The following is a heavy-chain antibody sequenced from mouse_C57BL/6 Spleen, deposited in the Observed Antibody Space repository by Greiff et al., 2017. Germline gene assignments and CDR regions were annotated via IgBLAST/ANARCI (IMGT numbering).Heavy chain of an antibody. D-gene: IGHD1-1*01. J-gene: IGHJ4*01. V-gene: IGHV1-82*01. CDR1: GYAFSSSW. Sequence: QVQLQQSGPELVKPGASVKISCKASGYAFSSSWMNWVKQRPGQGLEWIGRIYPGDGDTNYNRKFKGKATLTADTSSSTAYMQLSSLTSVDSAVYSCARGYYGSSYDYAMDYWGQGTSVTVSS. CDR2: IYPGDGDT. CDR3: ARGYYGSSYDYAMDY.